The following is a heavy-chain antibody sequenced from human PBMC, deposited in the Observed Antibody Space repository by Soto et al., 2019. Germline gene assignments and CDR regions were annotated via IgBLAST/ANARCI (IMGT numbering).Heavy chain of an antibody. CDR1: GFTFSSYA. D-gene: IGHD1-1*01. V-gene: IGHV3-30-3*01. CDR3: ARDREELEGTKDYYYYYGMDV. J-gene: IGHJ6*02. CDR2: ISYDGSNK. Sequence: QVQLVESGGGVVQPGRCLRLSCAASGFTFSSYAMHWVRQAPGKGLEWVAVISYDGSNKYYADSVKGRLTISRDNSKNTLYLQMNSLRAEYTAVYYCARDREELEGTKDYYYYYGMDVWGQGTTVTVSS.